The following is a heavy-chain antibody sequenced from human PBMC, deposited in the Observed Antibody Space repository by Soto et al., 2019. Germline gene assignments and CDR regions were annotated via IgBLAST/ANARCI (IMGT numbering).Heavy chain of an antibody. D-gene: IGHD4-4*01. CDR1: GYTFTSYA. V-gene: IGHV1-18*01. Sequence: ASVKVSCQASGYTFTSYAISWVRQAPGQGLEWMGWISGHNGNTNYAQKLQGRVTMTTDTSTSTAYMDLRSLRSDDTAVYYCARGTTVTTTPTYYYMDVWGKGTTVTVSS. CDR3: ARGTTVTTTPTYYYMDV. J-gene: IGHJ6*03. CDR2: ISGHNGNT.